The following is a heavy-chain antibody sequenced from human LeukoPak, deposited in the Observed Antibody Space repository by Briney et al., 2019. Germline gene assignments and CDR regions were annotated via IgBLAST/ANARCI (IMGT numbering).Heavy chain of an antibody. D-gene: IGHD3-10*02. V-gene: IGHV3-48*03. Sequence: GGSLRLSCAASGFTFTSYDFNWVRQAPGKGLEWVSYISNGGGTIYYADSVKGRFTISRDNAKNSVFLQMNTLRAEDTAVYYCARDSYMFRSDYWGQGTLVTVSS. CDR2: ISNGGGTI. CDR1: GFTFTSYD. CDR3: ARDSYMFRSDY. J-gene: IGHJ4*02.